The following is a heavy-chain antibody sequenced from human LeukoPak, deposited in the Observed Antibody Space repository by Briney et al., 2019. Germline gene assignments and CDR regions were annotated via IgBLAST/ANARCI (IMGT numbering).Heavy chain of an antibody. CDR3: ARGRETMPAAPGPTWDLHAFDI. CDR1: GGTFSSYA. D-gene: IGHD6-13*01. CDR2: IIPIFGTA. J-gene: IGHJ3*02. V-gene: IGHV1-69*05. Sequence: GASVKVSCKASGGTFSSYAISWVRQAPGQGLEWMGGIIPIFGTANYAQKFQGRVTITTDESTSTAYMELSSLRSEDTAVYYCARGRETMPAAPGPTWDLHAFDIWGQGTMVTVSS.